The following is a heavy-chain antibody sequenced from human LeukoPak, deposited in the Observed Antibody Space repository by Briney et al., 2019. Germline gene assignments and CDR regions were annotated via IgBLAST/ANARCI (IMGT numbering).Heavy chain of an antibody. J-gene: IGHJ6*03. CDR1: GYSISSGYY. CDR2: IYHSGST. V-gene: IGHV4-38-2*02. Sequence: MASETLSLTCTVSGYSISSGYYWGWIRQPPGKGLEWIGSIYHSGSTYYNPSLKSRVTISVDTSKNQFSLKLSSVTAADTAVYYCARVIGSGGTYYYYYMDVWGKGTTVTVSS. CDR3: ARVIGSGGTYYYYYMDV. D-gene: IGHD2-15*01.